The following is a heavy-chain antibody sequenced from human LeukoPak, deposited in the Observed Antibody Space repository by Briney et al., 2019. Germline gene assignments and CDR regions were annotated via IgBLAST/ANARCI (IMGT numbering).Heavy chain of an antibody. J-gene: IGHJ3*02. CDR3: ARSPGGGFDI. Sequence: SETLSLTCTVSGGYITNFYGGWIRQSPGKELELIGYIYYSGTTNYSPSLKSRVSTSVDTSKKQFSLKLSSVTAADTAVYYCARSPGGGFDIWGQGTMVTVSS. CDR1: GGYITNFY. D-gene: IGHD2-15*01. CDR2: IYYSGTT. V-gene: IGHV4-59*01.